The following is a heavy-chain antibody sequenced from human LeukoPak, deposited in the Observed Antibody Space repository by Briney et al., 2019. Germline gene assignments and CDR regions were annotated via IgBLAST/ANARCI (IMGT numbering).Heavy chain of an antibody. CDR2: ISGSGGST. J-gene: IGHJ6*03. CDR1: GFTFSDYY. V-gene: IGHV3-23*01. Sequence: GGSLRLSCAASGFTFSDYYMSWIRQAPGKGLEWVSAISGSGGSTYYADSAKGRFTISRDNSKNTLYLQMNSLRAEDTAVYYCAKNPGTYYYYYMDVWGKGTTVTVSS. CDR3: AKNPGTYYYYYMDV.